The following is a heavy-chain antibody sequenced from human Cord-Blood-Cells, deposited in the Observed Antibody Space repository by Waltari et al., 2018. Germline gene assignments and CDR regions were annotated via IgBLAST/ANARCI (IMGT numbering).Heavy chain of an antibody. Sequence: QLQLQESGPGLVKPSETLSLTCTVSGGSISSSSYYWGWIRQPPGKGLEWIGSIYYSGSTYYNPSLKSRVTISVDTSKKQFSLKLSSVTAADTAVYYCARHLTSSSWYGWYFDLWGRGTLVTVSS. J-gene: IGHJ2*01. D-gene: IGHD6-13*01. CDR2: IYYSGST. CDR1: GGSISSSSYY. V-gene: IGHV4-39*01. CDR3: ARHLTSSSWYGWYFDL.